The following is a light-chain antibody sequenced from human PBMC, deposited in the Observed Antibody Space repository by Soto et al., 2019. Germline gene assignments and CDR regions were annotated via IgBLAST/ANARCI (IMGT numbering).Light chain of an antibody. J-gene: IGLJ1*01. CDR2: DVT. V-gene: IGLV2-14*03. CDR3: SSYTTRNTEV. CDR1: SSDVGAFNY. Sequence: QSALTQPASVSGSPGQSISISCIGTSSDVGAFNYVPWYQHHPGKAPQLIIYDVTSRPSGVSNRFSASKSGNTASLTISGLQAEDEADYYCSSYTTRNTEVFGTGTKVTVL.